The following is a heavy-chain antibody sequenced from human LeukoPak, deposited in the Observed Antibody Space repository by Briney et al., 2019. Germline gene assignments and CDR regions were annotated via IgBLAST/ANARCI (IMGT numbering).Heavy chain of an antibody. V-gene: IGHV3-48*03. D-gene: IGHD4-17*01. CDR1: GFTFSSYE. Sequence: PGGSLRLSCAASGFTFSSYEMNWVRQALGKGLEWVSYISSSGSTIYYPGSVKGRFPISRDNAKNSLYLQMNSLRAEDTAVYYCARGGGNYGDYSTSVDYWGQGTLVTVSS. CDR2: ISSSGSTI. J-gene: IGHJ4*02. CDR3: ARGGGNYGDYSTSVDY.